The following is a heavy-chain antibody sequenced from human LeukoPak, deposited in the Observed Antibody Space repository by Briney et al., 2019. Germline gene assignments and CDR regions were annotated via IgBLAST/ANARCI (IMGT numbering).Heavy chain of an antibody. J-gene: IGHJ1*01. CDR2: ISYDGSNK. V-gene: IGHV3-30*04. CDR1: GFTFSSYA. CDR3: AIFQISTRWPEYFQH. D-gene: IGHD2-15*01. Sequence: GGSLRLSCAASGFTFSSYAMHWVRQAPGKGLEWVAVISYDGSNKYYADSVKGRFTISRDNSKNTLYLQMNSLRAEDTAIYYCAIFQISTRWPEYFQHWGQGTLVTVSS.